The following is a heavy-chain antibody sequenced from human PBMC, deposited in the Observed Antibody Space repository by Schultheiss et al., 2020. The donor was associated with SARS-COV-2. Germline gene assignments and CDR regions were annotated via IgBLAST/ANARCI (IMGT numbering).Heavy chain of an antibody. Sequence: SETLSLTCTVSGGSISSSSYYWGWIRQPPGKGLEWIGSIYYSGSTYYNPSLKSRVTISVDTSKNQFSLKLSSVTAADTAVYYCARDPLRLYWGQGTLVTVSS. CDR3: ARDPLRLY. CDR2: IYYSGST. V-gene: IGHV4-39*02. CDR1: GGSISSSSYY. J-gene: IGHJ4*02. D-gene: IGHD2-21*02.